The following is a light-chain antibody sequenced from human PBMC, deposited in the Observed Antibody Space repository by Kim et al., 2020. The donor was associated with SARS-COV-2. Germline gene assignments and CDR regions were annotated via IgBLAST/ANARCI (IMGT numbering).Light chain of an antibody. Sequence: DIVMTQSPDSLAVSLGERATINCKSSQSVLYSSNNKNNLAWYQHKPGQPPKLLIYGASTRESGVPDRFSGSGSGTDFTLTISSLQAEDVAVYYCQQYYTTPLTFGPGTKVDIK. J-gene: IGKJ3*01. CDR3: QQYYTTPLT. CDR2: GAS. CDR1: QSVLYSSNNKNN. V-gene: IGKV4-1*01.